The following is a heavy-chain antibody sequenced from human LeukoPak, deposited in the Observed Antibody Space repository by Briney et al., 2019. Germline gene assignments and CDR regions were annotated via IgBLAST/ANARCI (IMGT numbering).Heavy chain of an antibody. CDR3: ARDYYDSSGYSL. J-gene: IGHJ4*02. CDR2: IIPSIGIE. D-gene: IGHD3-22*01. Sequence: SVKVSCKASGGTFSSYALNWVRQAPGQGLEWMGRIIPSIGIENYAQKFQGRVTITADKSTSTAYMELSSLRSEDTAVYYCARDYYDSSGYSLWGQGTLVTVSS. CDR1: GGTFSSYA. V-gene: IGHV1-69*04.